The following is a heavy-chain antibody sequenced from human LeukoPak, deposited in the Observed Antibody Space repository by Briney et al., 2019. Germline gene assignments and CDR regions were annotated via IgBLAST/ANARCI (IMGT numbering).Heavy chain of an antibody. CDR3: ARDPYCSGGSCYQG. V-gene: IGHV3-23*01. CDR2: ISGSGGST. D-gene: IGHD2-15*01. Sequence: GGSLRLSCAASGCTFSSYAMSWVRQAPGKGLEWVSAISGSGGSTYYADTVKGRFTISRDNSKNTLCLQMHGLRVEDTAVYYCARDPYCSGGSCYQGWGQGTLVTVSS. CDR1: GCTFSSYA. J-gene: IGHJ4*02.